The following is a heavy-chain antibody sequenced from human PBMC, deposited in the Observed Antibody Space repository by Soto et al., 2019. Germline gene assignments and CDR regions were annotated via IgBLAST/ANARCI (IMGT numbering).Heavy chain of an antibody. CDR2: ISSSSSYI. J-gene: IGHJ6*02. CDR1: GFTFSSYS. V-gene: IGHV3-21*04. D-gene: IGHD2-2*02. Sequence: GGSLRLSCAASGFTFSSYSMNWVRQAPGKGLEWVSSISSSSSYIYYADSVKGRFTISRDNAKNSLYLQMNSLRAEDTAVYYCASRYCSSTSCYTRGYYYYYGMDVWGQGTTVTVSS. CDR3: ASRYCSSTSCYTRGYYYYYGMDV.